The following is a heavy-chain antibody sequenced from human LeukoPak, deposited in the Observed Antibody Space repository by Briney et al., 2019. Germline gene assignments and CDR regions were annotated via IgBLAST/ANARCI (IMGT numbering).Heavy chain of an antibody. CDR3: AISDHYFDY. Sequence: GGSLRLSCAASGLTFDDYAMHWVRQAPGKGLEWVSLISGDAGSTYYADSVKGRFTISRDNSKNSLYLQMNSLRNEDTALYYCAISDHYFDYWGQGTLVTVSS. J-gene: IGHJ4*02. CDR1: GLTFDDYA. CDR2: ISGDAGST. V-gene: IGHV3-43*02.